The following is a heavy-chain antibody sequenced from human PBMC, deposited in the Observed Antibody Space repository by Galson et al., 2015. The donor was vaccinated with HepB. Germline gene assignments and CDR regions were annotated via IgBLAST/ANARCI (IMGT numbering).Heavy chain of an antibody. D-gene: IGHD3-10*01. CDR2: IDPSDSYT. J-gene: IGHJ6*02. Sequence: QSGAEVKKPGESLRISCKGSGYSFTSYWISWVRQMPGKGLEWMGRIDPSDSYTNYSPSFQGHVTISTGKSISTAYLQWSSLKASDTAIYYCARVHYYASESYGVDVWGQGTTVTVSS. V-gene: IGHV5-10-1*01. CDR3: ARVHYYASESYGVDV. CDR1: GYSFTSYW.